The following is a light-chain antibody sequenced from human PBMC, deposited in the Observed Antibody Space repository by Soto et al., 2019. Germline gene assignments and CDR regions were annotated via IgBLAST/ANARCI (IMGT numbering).Light chain of an antibody. CDR3: QTYNSALSARYV. Sequence: QSVLTQPPAVPGAPEQRITISCTGSSSNIGAGYDVHWYQQRPGTAPKLLIFGNINRPSGVPDRFSGSKSGTSASLAITGLQAEDEGDYYCQTYNSALSARYVFGTATKVTVL. J-gene: IGLJ1*01. V-gene: IGLV1-40*01. CDR1: SSNIGAGYD. CDR2: GNI.